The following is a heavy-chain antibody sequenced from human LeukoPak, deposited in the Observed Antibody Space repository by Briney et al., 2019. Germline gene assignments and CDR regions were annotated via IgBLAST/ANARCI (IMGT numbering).Heavy chain of an antibody. V-gene: IGHV3-73*01. CDR3: TRQARLTGDPLDY. CDR2: IRSKANNYAT. D-gene: IGHD7-27*01. J-gene: IGHJ4*02. CDR1: GFIFSGSA. Sequence: GGSLRLSCAASGFIFSGSALNWVRQASGKGLEWVGRIRSKANNYATAYAASVKGRFTISRDDSKNRVYLQMNSLKTEDTAVYYCTRQARLTGDPLDYWGQGTLVTVSS.